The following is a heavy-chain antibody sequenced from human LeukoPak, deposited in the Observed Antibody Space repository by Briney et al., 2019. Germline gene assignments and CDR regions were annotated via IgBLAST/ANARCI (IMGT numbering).Heavy chain of an antibody. J-gene: IGHJ4*02. CDR2: ISGSGGSA. CDR3: AKGVHILTGYYVY. CDR1: GFTFSSYA. D-gene: IGHD3-9*01. Sequence: PGGSLRLSCAASGFTFSSYAMSWVRQAPGKGLEWVSAISGSGGSAYYADSVKGRFTISRDNSKNTLYLQMNSLRAEDTAVYYCAKGVHILTGYYVYWGQGTLVTVSS. V-gene: IGHV3-23*01.